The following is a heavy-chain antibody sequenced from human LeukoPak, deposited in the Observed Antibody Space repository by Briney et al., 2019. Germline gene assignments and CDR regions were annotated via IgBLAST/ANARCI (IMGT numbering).Heavy chain of an antibody. V-gene: IGHV1-8*03. J-gene: IGHJ4*02. CDR3: ARDQAVAGTHFDY. CDR1: GYTFTSYD. Sequence: ASVKVSCKASGYTFTSYDINWVRQATGQGLEWMGWMNPNSGNTGYAQKFQGRVTITADKSTSTAYMELSSLRSEDTAVYYCARDQAVAGTHFDYWGQGTLVTVSS. CDR2: MNPNSGNT. D-gene: IGHD6-19*01.